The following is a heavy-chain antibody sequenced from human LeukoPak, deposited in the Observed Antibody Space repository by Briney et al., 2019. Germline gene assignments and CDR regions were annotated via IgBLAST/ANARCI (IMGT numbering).Heavy chain of an antibody. J-gene: IGHJ4*02. CDR3: AKDMHALGGSSSWSPFDY. V-gene: IGHV3-9*01. Sequence: GGSLRLSCAASGFTFDDYAMHWVRQAPGKGLEWGSGISWNSGSIGYADSVKGRFTISRDNAKNSLYLQMNSLRAEDTALYYCAKDMHALGGSSSWSPFDYWGQGTLVTVSS. CDR2: ISWNSGSI. CDR1: GFTFDDYA. D-gene: IGHD6-13*01.